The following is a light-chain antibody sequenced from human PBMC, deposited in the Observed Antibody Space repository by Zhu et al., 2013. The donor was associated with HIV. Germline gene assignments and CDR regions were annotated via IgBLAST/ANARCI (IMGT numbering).Light chain of an antibody. Sequence: DIQMTQSPSSLTASVGDRVTITCRASQGIRKDLAWYQQKAGKAPKRLIYSTSHLQGGVPSRFSGSGSGTEFTLTISSLQPEDFATYFCLQHHTYPWTFGQGTKVEI. CDR1: QGIRKD. CDR2: STS. J-gene: IGKJ1*01. V-gene: IGKV1-17*01. CDR3: LQHHTYPWT.